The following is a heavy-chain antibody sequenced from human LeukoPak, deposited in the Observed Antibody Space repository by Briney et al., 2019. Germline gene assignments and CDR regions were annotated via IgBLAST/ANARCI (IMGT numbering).Heavy chain of an antibody. D-gene: IGHD2-15*01. J-gene: IGHJ6*03. CDR1: AFTFSAYA. CDR2: ISDSGDSI. Sequence: PGGSLRLSCAASAFTFSAYAMTWVRQAPGKGLEWVSGISDSGDSIYYADSVKGRFTISRDNSKNMLYLQMNSLRAEDTAVYYCARLTLVVVAPRYYYYYMDVWGKGTTVTISS. CDR3: ARLTLVVVAPRYYYYYMDV. V-gene: IGHV3-23*01.